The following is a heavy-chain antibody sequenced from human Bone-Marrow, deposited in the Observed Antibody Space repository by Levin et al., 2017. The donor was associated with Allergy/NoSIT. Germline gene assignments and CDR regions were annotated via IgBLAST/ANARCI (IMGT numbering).Heavy chain of an antibody. D-gene: IGHD5-18*01. Sequence: LSLPCAASGFTFSSYWMHWVRQAPGKGLVWVSRINSDGSSTSYADSVKGRFTISRDNAKNTLYLQMNSLRAEDTAVYYCAREVTDGYGFDYWGQGTLVTVSS. CDR3: AREVTDGYGFDY. CDR2: INSDGSST. CDR1: GFTFSSYW. J-gene: IGHJ4*02. V-gene: IGHV3-74*01.